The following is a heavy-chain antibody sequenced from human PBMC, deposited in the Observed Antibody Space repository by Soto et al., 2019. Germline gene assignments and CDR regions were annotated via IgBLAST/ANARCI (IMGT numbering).Heavy chain of an antibody. J-gene: IGHJ6*03. CDR1: GFTFGDYA. Sequence: LRLSCTASGFTFGDYAMSWFRQAPGKGLEWVGFIRSKAYGGTTEYAASVKGRFTISRDDSKSIAYLQMNSLKTEDTAVYYCTRNADYDFWSGYLLPRGYYYMDVWGKGTTVTVSS. D-gene: IGHD3-3*01. CDR2: IRSKAYGGTT. V-gene: IGHV3-49*03. CDR3: TRNADYDFWSGYLLPRGYYYMDV.